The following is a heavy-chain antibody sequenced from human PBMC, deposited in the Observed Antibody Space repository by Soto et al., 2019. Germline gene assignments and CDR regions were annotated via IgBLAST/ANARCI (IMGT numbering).Heavy chain of an antibody. CDR2: MNPNSGNT. J-gene: IGHJ4*02. Sequence: GASVKVSWKASGYTFTSYDINWVRQATGQGLEWMGWMNPNSGNTGYAQKFQGRVTMTRNTSISTAYMELSSLRSEDTAIYYCARSSPLAATLFYWGQGALVTVSS. D-gene: IGHD6-25*01. V-gene: IGHV1-8*01. CDR1: GYTFTSYD. CDR3: ARSSPLAATLFY.